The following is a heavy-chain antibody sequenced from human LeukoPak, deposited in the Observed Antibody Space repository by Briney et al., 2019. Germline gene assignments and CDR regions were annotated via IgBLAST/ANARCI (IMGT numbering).Heavy chain of an antibody. Sequence: SETLSLTCTVSGGSISSYYWSWVRQPPGKGLEWIWDIYYSGSTNYNPSLKGGVTISVDTPKTQFSLKLSSVTAAATAVYSCARGAGSGSYSPIGYWGQGTLVTVSS. CDR1: GGSISSYY. D-gene: IGHD3-10*01. J-gene: IGHJ4*02. CDR3: ARGAGSGSYSPIGY. CDR2: IYYSGST. V-gene: IGHV4-59*01.